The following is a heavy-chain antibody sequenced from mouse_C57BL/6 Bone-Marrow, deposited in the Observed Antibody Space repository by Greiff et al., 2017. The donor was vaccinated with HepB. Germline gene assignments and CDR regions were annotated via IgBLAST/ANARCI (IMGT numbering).Heavy chain of an antibody. V-gene: IGHV14-3*01. Sequence: EVQRVESVAELVRPGASVTLSCTASGFNIKNTYMHWVKQSPEQGLEWIGRIDPANGNTKYSPKFQGKATITADTSSNTAYLRLSSLTSEDTAIYYCAHITTVVAGWGQGTLVTVSA. CDR1: GFNIKNTY. CDR3: AHITTVVAG. J-gene: IGHJ3*01. D-gene: IGHD1-1*01. CDR2: IDPANGNT.